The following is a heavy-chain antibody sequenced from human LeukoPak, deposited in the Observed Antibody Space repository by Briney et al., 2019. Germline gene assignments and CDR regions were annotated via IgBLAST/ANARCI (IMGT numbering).Heavy chain of an antibody. D-gene: IGHD3-3*01. CDR3: AKEGDFWSGYWIGNWFDP. Sequence: GGSLRLSCAASGFTFSSYGMHWVRQAPGKGLEWVAVISYDGSNKYYADSVKGRFTTSRDNSKNTLYLQMNSLRAEDTAVYYCAKEGDFWSGYWIGNWFDPWGQGTLVTVSS. J-gene: IGHJ5*02. V-gene: IGHV3-30*18. CDR1: GFTFSSYG. CDR2: ISYDGSNK.